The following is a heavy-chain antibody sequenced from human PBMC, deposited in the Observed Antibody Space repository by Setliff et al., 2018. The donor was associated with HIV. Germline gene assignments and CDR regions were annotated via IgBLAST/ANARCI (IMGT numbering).Heavy chain of an antibody. CDR1: GYSFTGYY. J-gene: IGHJ4*02. CDR3: ARKDGVGYCDSNSCYGIGPIDF. V-gene: IGHV1-2*06. D-gene: IGHD2-2*01. Sequence: ASVKVSCKASGYSFTGYYVNWVRQAPGQGLEWMGRINPKSGATNLAQKFQGRVTLTRDTSVTTVYMELTSLRSDDTAVYYCARKDGVGYCDSNSCYGIGPIDFWGQESLVTVSS. CDR2: INPKSGAT.